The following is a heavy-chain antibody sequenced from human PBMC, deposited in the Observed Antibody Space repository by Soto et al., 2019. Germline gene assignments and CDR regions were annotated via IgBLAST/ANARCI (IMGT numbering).Heavy chain of an antibody. D-gene: IGHD3-3*01. Sequence: SETLSLTCDVFGASISNGGFSWSWIRQPPGKGLEWIGYIYQTNRRGTTYYNPSLKSRVTITVDRAKNDFSLKLTSVTAADTAVYYCARGYDVWAYGMDVWGQGTTVTVSS. J-gene: IGHJ6*02. V-gene: IGHV4-30-2*01. CDR2: IYQTNRRGTT. CDR1: GASISNGGFS. CDR3: ARGYDVWAYGMDV.